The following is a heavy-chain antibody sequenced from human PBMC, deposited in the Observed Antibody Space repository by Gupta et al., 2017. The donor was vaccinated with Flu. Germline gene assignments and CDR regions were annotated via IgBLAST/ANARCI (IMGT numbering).Heavy chain of an antibody. D-gene: IGHD3-3*01. CDR3: ARYDDFSDI. Sequence: LSCAASGFTFRDYAMHWVRQGPGKAPEFVSAISSLGSNTYYASSVTGRFTISRDNFQNKLYLQMGSLRPEDTAVYYCARYDDFSDIWGPGTTVIVSS. J-gene: IGHJ3*02. CDR1: GFTFRDYA. V-gene: IGHV3-64*01. CDR2: ISSLGSNT.